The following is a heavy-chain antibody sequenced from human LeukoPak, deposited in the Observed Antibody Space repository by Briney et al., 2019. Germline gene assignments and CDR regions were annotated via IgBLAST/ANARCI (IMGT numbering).Heavy chain of an antibody. D-gene: IGHD3-22*01. Sequence: PGGSLRLSCAASGFTFSSYAMSWVRQAPGKGLEWVSAISGSGGSTYYADSVKGRFTISRDNSKNTLYPQMNSLRAEDTAVYYCAKDRLDYYDSSGYYTDDYWGQGTPVTVSS. CDR2: ISGSGGST. V-gene: IGHV3-23*01. CDR3: AKDRLDYYDSSGYYTDDY. J-gene: IGHJ4*02. CDR1: GFTFSSYA.